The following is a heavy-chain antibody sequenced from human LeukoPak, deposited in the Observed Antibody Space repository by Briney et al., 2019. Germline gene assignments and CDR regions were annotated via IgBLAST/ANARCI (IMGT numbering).Heavy chain of an antibody. CDR3: ARVIRRWELGWFDP. J-gene: IGHJ5*02. D-gene: IGHD1-26*01. CDR1: GYTFTSYG. V-gene: IGHV1-18*01. CDR2: ISAYNGNT. Sequence: ASVKVSCKASGYTFTSYGISWVRQAPGQGLEWMGWISAYNGNTNYAQKLQGRVTMTTDTSTSTAYMELRSLRSDDTAVYYCARVIRRWELGWFDPWGQGTLVTVSS.